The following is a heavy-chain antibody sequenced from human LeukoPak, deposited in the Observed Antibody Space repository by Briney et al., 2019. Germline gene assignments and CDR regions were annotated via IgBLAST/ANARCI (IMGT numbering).Heavy chain of an antibody. J-gene: IGHJ4*02. CDR3: ARDLNSDADY. CDR1: GFTFSSYA. CDR2: ISYDGSNK. V-gene: IGHV3-30-3*01. D-gene: IGHD5-18*01. Sequence: GGSLRLSCAASGFTFSSYAMHWVRQAPGKGLEWVAVISYDGSNKYYADSVKGRFTISRDNSKNTLYLQMNSLRAEDTAVYYCARDLNSDADYWGQGTLVTVSS.